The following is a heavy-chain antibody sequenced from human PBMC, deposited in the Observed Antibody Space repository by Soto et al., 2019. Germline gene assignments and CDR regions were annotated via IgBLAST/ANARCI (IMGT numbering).Heavy chain of an antibody. J-gene: IGHJ4*02. D-gene: IGHD1-1*01. CDR3: ARGPSGYKVDY. Sequence: QVQLQEPGPRLVEPSHTLSLTCTVSGASISNGYYSWSWIRQSPGTGLEWIGHIHSGGTTYSNPSLKRRLTISVDMSKNPFSLKLSSLTAADTAVYYCARGPSGYKVDYWGQGTLVTVSS. CDR2: IHSGGTT. V-gene: IGHV4-30-4*01. CDR1: GASISNGYYS.